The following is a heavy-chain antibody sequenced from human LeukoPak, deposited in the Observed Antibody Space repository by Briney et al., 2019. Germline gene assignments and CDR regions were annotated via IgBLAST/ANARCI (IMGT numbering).Heavy chain of an antibody. CDR1: GFTFSSYS. J-gene: IGHJ4*02. CDR2: ISSSSSYI. CDR3: ATSGKVATDY. D-gene: IGHD5-12*01. V-gene: IGHV3-21*01. Sequence: PGGSLRLSCAASGFTFSSYSMNWVRQAPGKGLEWVSSISSSSSYIYYADSVKGRFTISRDSAKNSLYLQMNSLRAEDTAVYYCATSGKVATDYWGQGTLVTVSS.